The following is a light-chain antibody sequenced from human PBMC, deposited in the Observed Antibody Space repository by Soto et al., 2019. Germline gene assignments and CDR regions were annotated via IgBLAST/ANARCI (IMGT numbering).Light chain of an antibody. Sequence: EIVLTQSPGTLSLSPGERATLSCRASQSVSSSYLAWDQQKAGQAPRLLIHGVSTRATGVPDRFSGSGSGTDFTLTISRLEPEDFAVYYCQQYVTSPYIFGQGTKLEIK. V-gene: IGKV3-20*01. CDR2: GVS. J-gene: IGKJ2*01. CDR1: QSVSSSY. CDR3: QQYVTSPYI.